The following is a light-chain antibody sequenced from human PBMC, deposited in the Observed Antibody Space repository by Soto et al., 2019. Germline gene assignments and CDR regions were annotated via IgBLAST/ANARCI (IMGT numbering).Light chain of an antibody. J-gene: IGKJ1*01. V-gene: IGKV3-15*01. CDR3: QQYNNWPQT. CDR2: GAS. CDR1: QSVSSN. Sequence: IVMTQSPAPLSVSPGERATLSCRASQSVSSNLAWYQQKPGQAPRLLIYGASTRATGIPARFSGSGSGTEFTLTISSLQSEDFAVFYCQQYNNWPQTFGQGTKVDI.